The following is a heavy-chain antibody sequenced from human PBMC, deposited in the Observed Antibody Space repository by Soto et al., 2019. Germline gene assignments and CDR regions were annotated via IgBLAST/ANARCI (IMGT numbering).Heavy chain of an antibody. V-gene: IGHV4-61*08. CDR3: ARTYYYDSSGYAPRFDP. CDR2: IYYSGST. CDR1: GGSISSGGYY. D-gene: IGHD3-22*01. J-gene: IGHJ5*02. Sequence: SETLSLTCTVSGGSISSGGYYWSWIRQHPGKRLEWIGYIYYSGSTNYNPSLKSRVTISVDTSKNQFSLKLSSVTAADTAVYYCARTYYYDSSGYAPRFDPWGQGTLVTVSS.